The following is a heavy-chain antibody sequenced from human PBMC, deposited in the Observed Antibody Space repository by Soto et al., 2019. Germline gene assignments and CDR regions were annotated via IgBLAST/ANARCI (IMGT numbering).Heavy chain of an antibody. CDR1: GGSFSGYY. D-gene: IGHD3-10*01. Sequence: SETLSLTCAVYGGSFSGYYWSWIRQPPGKGLEWIGEINHSGSTNYNPSLKSRVTISVDMSKNQFSLKLSSVTAADTAVYYCARDPLLYDYGSGSYRSGSDYWGQGTLGTVSS. CDR2: INHSGST. V-gene: IGHV4-34*01. CDR3: ARDPLLYDYGSGSYRSGSDY. J-gene: IGHJ4*02.